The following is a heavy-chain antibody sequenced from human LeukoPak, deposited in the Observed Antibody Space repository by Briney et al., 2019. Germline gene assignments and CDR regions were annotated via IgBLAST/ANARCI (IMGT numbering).Heavy chain of an antibody. CDR1: GGSVSSDNYH. Sequence: SETLSLTCTVSGGSVSSDNYHWSWIRQHPGKGLEWIGYIYYSGSTYYNPSLKSRVTISVDTSKNQFSLKLSSVTAADTAVYYCARGPYGDYEGDYYYGMDVWGQGTTVTVSS. D-gene: IGHD4-17*01. CDR2: IYYSGST. J-gene: IGHJ6*02. CDR3: ARGPYGDYEGDYYYGMDV. V-gene: IGHV4-31*03.